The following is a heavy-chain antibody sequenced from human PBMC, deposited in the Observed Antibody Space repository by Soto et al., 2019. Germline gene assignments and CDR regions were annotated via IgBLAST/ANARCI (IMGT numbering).Heavy chain of an antibody. Sequence: PLEPQSLPLAVVGGYFSGYYWRWIRQPPGKGLEWVGEINHSGSTNNNPSLKSRVTISVDTSKNQFSLKLSSVTAADTAVYYCARGPYSIAARRAQKWFDPWGQGTLVTVSS. CDR1: GGYFSGYY. V-gene: IGHV4-34*01. CDR2: INHSGST. D-gene: IGHD6-6*01. J-gene: IGHJ5*02. CDR3: ARGPYSIAARRAQKWFDP.